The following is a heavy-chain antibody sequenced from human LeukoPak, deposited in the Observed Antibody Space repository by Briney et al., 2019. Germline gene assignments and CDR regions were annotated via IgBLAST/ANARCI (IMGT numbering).Heavy chain of an antibody. J-gene: IGHJ4*02. D-gene: IGHD2-2*01. CDR2: IWYDGSNK. V-gene: IGHV3-33*01. CDR1: GFTFSSYG. Sequence: GGSLRLSCAASGFTFSSYGMHWVRQAPGKGLEWVAVIWYDGSNKYYADSVKGRFTISRDNSKNTLYLQMNSLRAEDSAVYYCARDLFCSSTSCYVRGFDYWGQGTLVTVSS. CDR3: ARDLFCSSTSCYVRGFDY.